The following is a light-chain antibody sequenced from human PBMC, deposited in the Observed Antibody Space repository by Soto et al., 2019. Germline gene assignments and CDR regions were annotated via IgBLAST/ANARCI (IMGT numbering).Light chain of an antibody. J-gene: IGLJ2*01. CDR1: SSNIGSNT. Sequence: QSVLTQPPSASGTPGQRVTISCSGSSSNIGSNTVNWYQQLPGTAPKLLIYYNNQRPSGVPDRFSGSKSGTSASLAISGLQSEYEADYFCAAWDDSLNGVVFGGGTQLTVL. V-gene: IGLV1-44*01. CDR2: YNN. CDR3: AAWDDSLNGVV.